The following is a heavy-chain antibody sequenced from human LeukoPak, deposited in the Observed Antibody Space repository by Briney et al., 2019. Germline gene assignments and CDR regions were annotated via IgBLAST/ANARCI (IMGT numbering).Heavy chain of an antibody. CDR1: GYTFTTYN. Sequence: ASVKVSCKASGYTFTTYNINWVRQAPGQGLEWMGWISVFNGNTKYAQKLQGRVTITTDTSTSTAYMELRSLTSDDTAVYCARDRIGGTYYDYWGQGTLVTVSS. J-gene: IGHJ4*02. D-gene: IGHD1-26*01. V-gene: IGHV1-18*01. CDR2: ISVFNGNT. CDR3: ARDRIGGTYYDY.